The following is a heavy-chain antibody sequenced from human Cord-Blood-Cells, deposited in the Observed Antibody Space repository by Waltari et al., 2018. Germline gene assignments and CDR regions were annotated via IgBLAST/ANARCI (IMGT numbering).Heavy chain of an antibody. V-gene: IGHV4-34*01. CDR1: GRSFSGYY. D-gene: IGHD6-19*01. Sequence: QVQLQQWGAGLLKPSETLSLTCAVYGRSFSGYYWSWIRQPPGKGLEWIGEINHSGSTNYNPSLKSRVTISVDTSKNQFSLKLSSVTAADTAVYYCARGIAVAGDAFDIWGQGTMVTVSS. CDR2: INHSGST. CDR3: ARGIAVAGDAFDI. J-gene: IGHJ3*02.